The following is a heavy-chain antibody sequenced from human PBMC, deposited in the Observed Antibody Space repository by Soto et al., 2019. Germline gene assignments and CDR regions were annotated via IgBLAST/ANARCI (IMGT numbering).Heavy chain of an antibody. D-gene: IGHD2-15*01. CDR2: IGGRGYI. Sequence: GGSLRLSCAASGFNFNSYTINWFRQAPGKRLEWLSSIGGRGYIFSTDSVRGRFTISRDNAKNSVYLQINSLRAEDTAVYFCARDCSGGSCYPGMDVWGQGTTVTVSS. CDR3: ARDCSGGSCYPGMDV. J-gene: IGHJ6*02. CDR1: GFNFNSYT. V-gene: IGHV3-21*01.